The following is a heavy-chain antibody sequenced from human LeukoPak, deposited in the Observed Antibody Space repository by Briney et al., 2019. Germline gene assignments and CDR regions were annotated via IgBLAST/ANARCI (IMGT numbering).Heavy chain of an antibody. D-gene: IGHD3-22*01. CDR2: ISYDGSNK. J-gene: IGHJ4*02. CDR3: AVVVTDY. Sequence: GGSLRLSCAASGFTFSSYAMHWVRQAPGKGLEWVAVISYDGSNKYYADSVKGRFTISRDNSKDTLYLQMNSLRAEDTAVYYCAVVVTDYWGQGTLVTVSS. V-gene: IGHV3-30*04. CDR1: GFTFSSYA.